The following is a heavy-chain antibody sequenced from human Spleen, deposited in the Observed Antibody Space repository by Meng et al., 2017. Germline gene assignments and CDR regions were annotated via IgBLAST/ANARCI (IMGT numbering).Heavy chain of an antibody. CDR2: IYYSGST. CDR3: ARINRRSLTGFDP. V-gene: IGHV4-31*03. Sequence: QVQLQGSGPGLVKPSQPLSLTCTVAGGSISSGGDYWSWIRQHPGKGLEWIGYIYYSGSTYYNPSLKSRVTISVDTSKNQFSLKLSSVTAADTAVYYCARINRRSLTGFDPWGQGTLVTVSS. CDR1: GGSISSGGDY. D-gene: IGHD2-8*02. J-gene: IGHJ5*02.